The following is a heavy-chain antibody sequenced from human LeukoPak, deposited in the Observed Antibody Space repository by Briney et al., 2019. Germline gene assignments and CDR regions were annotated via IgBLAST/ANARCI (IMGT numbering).Heavy chain of an antibody. J-gene: IGHJ5*01. V-gene: IGHV4-38-2*01. CDR1: NYSISDGHY. CDR2: AFQSGST. CDR3: VRGGASRWGTNCFDF. Sequence: KPSETLSLTCAVSNYSISDGHYWGWIRQPPGKGLEWIANAFQSGSTYYSPPLRSRVTVSVDTSKNQFSLMVRSVTAADTAVYYCVRGGASRWGTNCFDFWGQGKLVTVSS. D-gene: IGHD1-1*01.